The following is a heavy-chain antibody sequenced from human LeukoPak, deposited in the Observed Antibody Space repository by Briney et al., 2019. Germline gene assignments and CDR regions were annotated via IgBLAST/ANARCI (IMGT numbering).Heavy chain of an antibody. CDR3: ARTHPYYDILTGYYKGGWFDP. Sequence: ASVKVSCKASGYTFTSYEINWVRQATGQGLEWMGWMNPNSGNTGYTQKFQGRLTMTRNTSISTAYMELSSLRSEDTAVYYCARTHPYYDILTGYYKGGWFDPWGQGTLVTVSS. V-gene: IGHV1-8*01. D-gene: IGHD3-9*01. CDR2: MNPNSGNT. J-gene: IGHJ5*02. CDR1: GYTFTSYE.